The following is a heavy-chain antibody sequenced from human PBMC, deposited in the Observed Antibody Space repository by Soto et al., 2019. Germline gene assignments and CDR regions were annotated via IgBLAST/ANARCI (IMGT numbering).Heavy chain of an antibody. V-gene: IGHV1-46*01. D-gene: IGHD6-13*01. CDR3: AGEGRRWSSVY. Sequence: ASVKVSFKASVYTFTNYFIHWLRQAQGQGFDWMGIIIPSGGTTSYEQQCQGRVTMPSDTSTTTVYMEVSSLRSEDTAVYHCAGEGRRWSSVYSGQGTELCVSS. CDR1: VYTFTNYF. J-gene: IGHJ4*02. CDR2: IIPSGGTT.